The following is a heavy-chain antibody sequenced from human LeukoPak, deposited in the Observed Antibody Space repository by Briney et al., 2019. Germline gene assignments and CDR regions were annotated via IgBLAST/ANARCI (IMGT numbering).Heavy chain of an antibody. CDR2: IRYDERNK. Sequence: GGSLRLSCAASGFTFSGYGMHWVRQAPGKGLEWVTFIRYDERNKYYADSVKGRFTISRDNSKNTLYLQMNSLRAEDTAVYYCAKGSIVGATSYYYLDVWGTGTTVTVSS. D-gene: IGHD1-26*01. CDR1: GFTFSGYG. J-gene: IGHJ6*03. CDR3: AKGSIVGATSYYYLDV. V-gene: IGHV3-30*02.